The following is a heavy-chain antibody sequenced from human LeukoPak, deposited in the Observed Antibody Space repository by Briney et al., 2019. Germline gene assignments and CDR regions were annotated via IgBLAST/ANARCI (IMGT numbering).Heavy chain of an antibody. CDR2: ISGSGGST. CDR1: GFTFSSYA. Sequence: GGSLRLSCAASGFTFSSYAMSWVRQAPGKGLEWVSAISGSGGSTYYADSVKGRFTISRDNAKNSLYLQMNSLRAEDTAVYYCASEDYYDINSLFDYWGQGTLVTVSS. J-gene: IGHJ4*02. CDR3: ASEDYYDINSLFDY. D-gene: IGHD3-22*01. V-gene: IGHV3-23*01.